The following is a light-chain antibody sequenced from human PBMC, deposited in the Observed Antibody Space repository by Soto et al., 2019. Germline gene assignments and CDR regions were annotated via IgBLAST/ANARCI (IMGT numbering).Light chain of an antibody. CDR3: RSYAGSSTMT. J-gene: IGLJ7*01. Sequence: QSVLSQPASVSGSRGQSITISCTGTSSDVGNYNLVSWYQQYPGKAPKLMIFEDTKRPSGVSHRFSGSKSGNTASLTIAGLQPEDAADYYCRSYAGSSTMTFGGGTQLTVL. CDR2: EDT. CDR1: SSDVGNYNL. V-gene: IGLV2-23*01.